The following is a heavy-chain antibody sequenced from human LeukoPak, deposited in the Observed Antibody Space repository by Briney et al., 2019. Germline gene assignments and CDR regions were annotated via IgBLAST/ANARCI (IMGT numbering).Heavy chain of an antibody. CDR1: GFTFSSYA. J-gene: IGHJ4*02. CDR3: AKDDPDHTLIAAVGMD. Sequence: GGSLRLSCSASGFTFSSYAMSWVRQAPGKGLEWVSAISGSGGSTYYADSVKGRFTISRDNSKNTLYLQMNSRRAEDTAVFYCAKDDPDHTLIAAVGMDWGQGTLVTVSS. D-gene: IGHD6-13*01. CDR2: ISGSGGST. V-gene: IGHV3-23*01.